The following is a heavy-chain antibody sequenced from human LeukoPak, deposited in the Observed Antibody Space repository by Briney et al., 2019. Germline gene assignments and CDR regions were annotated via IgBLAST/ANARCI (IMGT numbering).Heavy chain of an antibody. J-gene: IGHJ3*01. CDR2: FSRNGVTT. Sequence: GGSLRLSCGAFGFNFRAFTMHWVRQAPGKGLEWVSLFSRNGVTTYYAESVRGRFTISRDNSKNSVYLQMDSLTTEDTAVYYCAKEKDTIYFDLWGQGTMVTVSA. D-gene: IGHD2-15*01. CDR3: AKEKDTIYFDL. CDR1: GFNFRAFT. V-gene: IGHV3-43*01.